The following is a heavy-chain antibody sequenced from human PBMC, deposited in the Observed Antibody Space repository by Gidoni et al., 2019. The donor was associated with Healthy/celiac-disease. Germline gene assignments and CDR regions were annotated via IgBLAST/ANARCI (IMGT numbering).Heavy chain of an antibody. CDR2: INWNGGST. CDR1: GFTFGAYG. V-gene: IGHV3-20*04. D-gene: IGHD4-17*01. Sequence: EVQLVESGGGVVRPGGSLRLSCAASGFTFGAYGMSWVRQAPGKGLGWVSGINWNGGSTGYADSVKGRFTISRDNAKNSLYLQMNSLRAEDTALYYCARNYNHGYGDYVPLDYWGQGTLVTVSS. J-gene: IGHJ4*02. CDR3: ARNYNHGYGDYVPLDY.